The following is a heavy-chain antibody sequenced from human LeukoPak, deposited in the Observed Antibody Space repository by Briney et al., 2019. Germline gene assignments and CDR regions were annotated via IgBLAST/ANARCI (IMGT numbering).Heavy chain of an antibody. Sequence: SQTLSLTRAISGDSVSSNSAAWNWIRQSPSRGLEWLGRTYYRSKWYNDYAVSVKSRITINPDTSKNQFSLQLNSVTPEDTAVYYCARDSSSTEYYYYYYMDVWGKGTTVTVSS. CDR2: TYYRSKWYN. CDR3: ARDSSSTEYYYYYYMDV. J-gene: IGHJ6*03. V-gene: IGHV6-1*01. D-gene: IGHD6-6*01. CDR1: GDSVSSNSAA.